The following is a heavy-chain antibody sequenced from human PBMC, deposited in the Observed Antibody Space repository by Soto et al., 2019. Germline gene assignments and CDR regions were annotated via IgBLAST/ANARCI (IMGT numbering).Heavy chain of an antibody. Sequence: EVQLLESGGGLVQPGGSLRLSCAASGFTFSSYAMRWVRPAPGKGLEWVSAISGSGGSTYYADSVKGRFTIYRDNSKNTLYLQMNSLRAEDTAVYYCAKDRARLLAEWGQGTLVTVSS. J-gene: IGHJ4*02. CDR1: GFTFSSYA. D-gene: IGHD2-21*01. CDR3: AKDRARLLAE. CDR2: ISGSGGST. V-gene: IGHV3-23*01.